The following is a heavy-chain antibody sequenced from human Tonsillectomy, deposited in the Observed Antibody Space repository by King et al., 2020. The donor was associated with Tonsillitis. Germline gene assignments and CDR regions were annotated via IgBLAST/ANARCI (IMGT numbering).Heavy chain of an antibody. CDR1: GGTLNSYA. Sequence: QLVQSGAEVKKPGSSVKVSCKVSGGTLNSYAINWVRQAPGQGLEWMGGIIPLFGAINSAQKFQGRVTITADESTNTAYMELNSRTSDDTAVYYCARGSAMAGTAGLYWGQGTLVTVAS. CDR2: IIPLFGAI. CDR3: ARGSAMAGTAGLY. J-gene: IGHJ4*02. D-gene: IGHD1-1*01. V-gene: IGHV1-69*01.